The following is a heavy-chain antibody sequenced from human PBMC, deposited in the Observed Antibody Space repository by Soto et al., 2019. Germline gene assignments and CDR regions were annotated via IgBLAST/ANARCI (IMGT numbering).Heavy chain of an antibody. J-gene: IGHJ4*02. CDR1: GFTFSSYG. V-gene: IGHV3-33*01. CDR3: ARFIGGDDSGRFGY. Sequence: QVQLVDSGGGVVQVGRSLRLSCVGSGFTFSSYGMHWVRQAPGKGLEWVAFIWYDGSNRDYSDSVKGRFTISRDNSKNTVYLQMNSLRAEDTAMYYCARFIGGDDSGRFGYWGQGTLVTVSS. CDR2: IWYDGSNR. D-gene: IGHD3-10*01.